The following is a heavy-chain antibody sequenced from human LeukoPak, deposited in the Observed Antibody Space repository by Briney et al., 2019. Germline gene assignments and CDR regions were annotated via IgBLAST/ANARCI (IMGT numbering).Heavy chain of an antibody. D-gene: IGHD4-23*01. CDR1: GYTFTSYD. CDR3: ARDCGGSSGWFGP. Sequence: ASVKVSCKASGYTFTSYDINWVRQATGQGLEWMGWMSPNSDNTGYAQKFQGRVTFTRDTSISTAYMELRSLTSEDTAVYYCARDCGGSSGWFGPWGQGTLVTVSS. J-gene: IGHJ5*02. CDR2: MSPNSDNT. V-gene: IGHV1-8*01.